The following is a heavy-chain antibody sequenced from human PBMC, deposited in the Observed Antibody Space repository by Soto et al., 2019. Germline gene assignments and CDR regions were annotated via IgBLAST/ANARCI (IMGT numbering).Heavy chain of an antibody. Sequence: SETLSLTCAVYGGSFSGYYWSWIRQPPGKGLEWIGEINHSGSTNYNPSLKSRVTISVDTSKNQFSLKLSSVTAADTAVYYCARETIVVPGTGFDPWGQGTLVTVSS. CDR3: ARETIVVPGTGFDP. J-gene: IGHJ5*02. D-gene: IGHD2-2*01. CDR1: GGSFSGYY. CDR2: INHSGST. V-gene: IGHV4-34*01.